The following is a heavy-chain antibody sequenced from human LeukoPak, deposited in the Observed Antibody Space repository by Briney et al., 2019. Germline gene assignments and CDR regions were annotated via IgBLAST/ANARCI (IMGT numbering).Heavy chain of an antibody. V-gene: IGHV3-23*01. Sequence: GGSLRLSCAASGFTFSSFAMSWVRQAPGKGLEWVSAISGGSSNIYSADSVKGRFTISRDNSKNTLYLQMNSLRAEDTAVYYCAKDFNYYDSSGNPSPFDYWGQGTLVTVSS. J-gene: IGHJ4*02. CDR2: ISGGSSNI. CDR3: AKDFNYYDSSGNPSPFDY. D-gene: IGHD3-22*01. CDR1: GFTFSSFA.